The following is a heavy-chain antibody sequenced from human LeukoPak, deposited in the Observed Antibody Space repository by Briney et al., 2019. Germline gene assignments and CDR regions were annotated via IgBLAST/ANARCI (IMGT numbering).Heavy chain of an antibody. V-gene: IGHV4-59*01. D-gene: IGHD6-13*01. CDR2: IYYSGST. CDR1: GGSISSYY. Sequence: SETLSLTCTVSGGSISSYYWSWIWQPPGKGLEWIGYIYYSGSTNYNPSLKSRVTISVDTSKNQFSLKLSSVTAADTAVYYCAREPGTGLAAAGIDYWGQGTLVTVSS. CDR3: AREPGTGLAAAGIDY. J-gene: IGHJ4*02.